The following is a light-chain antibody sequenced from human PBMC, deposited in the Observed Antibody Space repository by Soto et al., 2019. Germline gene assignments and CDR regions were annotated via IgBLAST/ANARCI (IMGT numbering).Light chain of an antibody. J-gene: IGKJ4*01. CDR3: QQYNTWPLT. Sequence: EIVMTQSPATLSVSPGERATLSCRASQSVSRDLAWYEQKPGQAPRLLIYGASTRATGIPARFSGSGSGTEFTLTISSLQSEDFAVYYCQQYNTWPLTFGGGTKVEI. CDR1: QSVSRD. V-gene: IGKV3-15*01. CDR2: GAS.